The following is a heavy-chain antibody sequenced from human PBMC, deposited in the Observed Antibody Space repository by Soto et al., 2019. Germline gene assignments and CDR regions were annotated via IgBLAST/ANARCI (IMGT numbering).Heavy chain of an antibody. D-gene: IGHD3-22*01. J-gene: IGHJ4*02. CDR3: ARDTYYYDSSGQPY. CDR2: IYSGGST. Sequence: GGSLRLSCAASGFTVSRSYMSWVRQAPGKGLEWVSVIYSGGSTNYADSVKGRFTISRDNSKNTLYLQMNSLRVEDTAVYYCARDTYYYDSSGQPYWGQGTLVTVSS. CDR1: GFTVSRSY. V-gene: IGHV3-53*01.